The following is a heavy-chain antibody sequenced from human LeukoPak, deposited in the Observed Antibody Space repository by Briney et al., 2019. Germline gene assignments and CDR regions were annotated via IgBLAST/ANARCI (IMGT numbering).Heavy chain of an antibody. V-gene: IGHV4-59*01. CDR2: IYYNGNT. D-gene: IGHD3-10*01. J-gene: IGHJ5*02. CDR3: ARVVFGAQYYYGSKAVGHWFDP. Sequence: SETLSLTCTLSGGSINNYYWSWIRQPPGKGLEWIGYIYYNGNTNYNPSLKSRVTISVDTSKNQFSLKLSSVTAADTAVYYCARVVFGAQYYYGSKAVGHWFDPWGQGTLVTVSS. CDR1: GGSINNYY.